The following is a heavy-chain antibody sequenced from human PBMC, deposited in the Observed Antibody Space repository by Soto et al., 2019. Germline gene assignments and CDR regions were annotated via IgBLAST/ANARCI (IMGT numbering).Heavy chain of an antibody. Sequence: EVQLVESGGGLIQPGGSLRLSCAASGFTVSSNYMSWVRQAPGKGLEWVSVIYSGGSTYYADSVKGRFTISRDNSKNTLYLQMNSLRAEDTAVYYCARDLSYYAYGMDVWGQGTTVTVSS. CDR3: ARDLSYYAYGMDV. CDR1: GFTVSSNY. D-gene: IGHD3-10*01. CDR2: IYSGGST. V-gene: IGHV3-53*01. J-gene: IGHJ6*02.